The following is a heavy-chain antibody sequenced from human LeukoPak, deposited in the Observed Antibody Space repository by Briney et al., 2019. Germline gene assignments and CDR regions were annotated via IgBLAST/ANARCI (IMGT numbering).Heavy chain of an antibody. J-gene: IGHJ5*02. CDR2: IYHTGPT. V-gene: IGHV4-39*07. CDR3: ARVLIWFGQLQNWFDP. CDR1: GGSMTNNTFY. D-gene: IGHD3-10*01. Sequence: SEALSLTCTVSGGSMTNNTFYWGWIRQPPGKGLEWIGSIYHTGPTYYNPSLKSRVTISVDTSKNQFSLKLSSVTAADTAVYYCARVLIWFGQLQNWFDPWGPGTLVTVSS.